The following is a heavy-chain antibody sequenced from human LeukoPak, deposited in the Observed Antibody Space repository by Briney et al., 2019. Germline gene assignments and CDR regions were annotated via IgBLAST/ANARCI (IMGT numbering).Heavy chain of an antibody. CDR3: AREEGSSTSYYYYYMDV. V-gene: IGHV4-4*07. CDR1: GGSMRSYF. Sequence: SETLSLTCTVSGGSMRSYFWNWIRQPAGKGLEWIGRIYNSGGTKYNPSLKSRVTMSVDTSKNQFSLKLSSVTAADTAVYYCAREEGSSTSYYYYYMDVWGKGTTVTVSS. CDR2: IYNSGGT. J-gene: IGHJ6*03. D-gene: IGHD2-2*01.